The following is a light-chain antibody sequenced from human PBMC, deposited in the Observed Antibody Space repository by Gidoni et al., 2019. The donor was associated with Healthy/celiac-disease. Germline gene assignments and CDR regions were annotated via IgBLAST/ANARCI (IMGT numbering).Light chain of an antibody. CDR2: DNN. J-gene: IGLJ1*01. V-gene: IGLV1-51*01. CDR1: SSNIGNNY. CDR3: GTWDSSLSAFYV. Sequence: QSVLTQPPSVSAAPGPQVTISCSGSSSNIGNNYVSWYQQLPGTAPKLLIYDNNKRPSGIPDRFSGSKSGTSATLGITGLQTGDEADYYCGTWDSSLSAFYVFGTGTKVTVL.